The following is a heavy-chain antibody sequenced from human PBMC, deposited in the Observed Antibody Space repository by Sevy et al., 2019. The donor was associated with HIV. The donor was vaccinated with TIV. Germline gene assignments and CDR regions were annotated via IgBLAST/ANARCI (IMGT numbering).Heavy chain of an antibody. CDR2: RRYDGSNE. J-gene: IGHJ3*02. CDR3: AKDRKVLLVVYAIPFDVFDI. D-gene: IGHD2-8*02. Sequence: GGSLRLSCAASGFTFSNHAMHWVRQAPGKGLEWVAYRRYDGSNEYYADSVKGRFTISRDNSKNTLYLQMNSLRPEDTAVYYCAKDRKVLLVVYAIPFDVFDIWGQGTMVTVSS. V-gene: IGHV3-30*02. CDR1: GFTFSNHA.